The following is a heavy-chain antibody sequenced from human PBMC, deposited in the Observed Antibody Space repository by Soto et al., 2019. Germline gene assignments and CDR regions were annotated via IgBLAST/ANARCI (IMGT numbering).Heavy chain of an antibody. CDR1: GFTLTRLS. Sequence: QVHLVQSGAEVKKPGASVKVSCKVSGFTLTRLSVHWVRQAPGKGLEWMGGFDPDDGVTIYAQKFQGRVTMTEDTATNTVYMELNSLRTEDTAMYYCAVGPKRQSSGLIDSWGQGTLLTVSS. D-gene: IGHD3-22*01. J-gene: IGHJ4*02. V-gene: IGHV1-24*01. CDR2: FDPDDGVT. CDR3: AVGPKRQSSGLIDS.